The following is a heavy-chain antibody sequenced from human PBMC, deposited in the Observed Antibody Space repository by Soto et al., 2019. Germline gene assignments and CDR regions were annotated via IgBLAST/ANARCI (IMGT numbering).Heavy chain of an antibody. V-gene: IGHV4-4*02. J-gene: IGHJ4*02. D-gene: IGHD1-1*01. Sequence: PSETLSLTCAVSGGYISDNTWWTWVRQPPGKGPEWIGEIYHSGATNYNPSLKSRVAMSVDRSKNQFSLMLNSVTAADTAVYYCSRGGTGFLEYWGQGTPVTVSS. CDR2: IYHSGAT. CDR1: GGYISDNTW. CDR3: SRGGTGFLEY.